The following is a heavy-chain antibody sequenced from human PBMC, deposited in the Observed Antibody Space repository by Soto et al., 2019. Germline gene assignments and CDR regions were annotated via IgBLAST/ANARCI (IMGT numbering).Heavy chain of an antibody. CDR1: GGSISDYS. D-gene: IGHD2-15*01. Sequence: SETLSLTCTVSGGSISDYSWSWIRRPPGKGLEWIGYIYYSGSTNYNYSLKSRVTISVDTSKNQLSLTLSSVTAADTAVYYCARLGYCSGGNCPREYYYFMDVWGKGTTVTVSS. J-gene: IGHJ6*03. V-gene: IGHV4-59*08. CDR2: IYYSGST. CDR3: ARLGYCSGGNCPREYYYFMDV.